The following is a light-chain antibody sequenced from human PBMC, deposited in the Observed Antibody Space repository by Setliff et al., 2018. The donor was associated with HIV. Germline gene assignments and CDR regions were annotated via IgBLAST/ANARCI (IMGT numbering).Light chain of an antibody. CDR3: ASYAANTLYV. J-gene: IGLJ1*01. CDR1: SDDIGRYYY. CDR2: DVN. Sequence: QSVLTQPASVSGSPGQAITISCTGTSDDIGRYYYVSWYQQLPGKAPKLIMYDVNHRPSGVSARFSGSKSGDTASLTISGLQAEDEAHYYCASYAANTLYVFGTGTKVTVL. V-gene: IGLV2-14*03.